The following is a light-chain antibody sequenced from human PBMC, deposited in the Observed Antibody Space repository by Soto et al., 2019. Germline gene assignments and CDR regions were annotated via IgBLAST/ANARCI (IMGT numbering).Light chain of an antibody. CDR2: LNSDGSH. CDR1: SGHNNYA. V-gene: IGLV4-69*01. CDR3: QTWGTGIVI. Sequence: QPVLTQSPSASASLGASVKLTCTLSSGHNNYAIAWHQQQPEKGPRHLMKLNSDGSHSKGGGIPARFSGSSSGAERYLTISSLQSEDEADYYCQTWGTGIVIFGGGTKLTVL. J-gene: IGLJ2*01.